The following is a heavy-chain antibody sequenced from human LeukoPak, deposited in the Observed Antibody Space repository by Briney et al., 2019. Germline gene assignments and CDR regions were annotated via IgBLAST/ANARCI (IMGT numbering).Heavy chain of an antibody. Sequence: GGSLRLSCSASGFSFSSYGMHWVRQTPGKGLEWVAVMSFDGSNIYYGDSVKGRFTISRDNSKNTLYLQMNSLRVEDTALYYCAKVTPGSTARKSGLDFWGQGTLVTVSS. CDR1: GFSFSSYG. D-gene: IGHD2-21*02. CDR2: MSFDGSNI. CDR3: AKVTPGSTARKSGLDF. J-gene: IGHJ4*02. V-gene: IGHV3-30*18.